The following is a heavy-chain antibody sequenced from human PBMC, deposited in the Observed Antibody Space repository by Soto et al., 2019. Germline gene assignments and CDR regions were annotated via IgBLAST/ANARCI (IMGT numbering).Heavy chain of an antibody. V-gene: IGHV4-59*01. Sequence: LSLTCTVSGDSISSYFWTWIRQPPGKALEWIGYMFHSGRTNYNPSLTSRVTMSADTSNNQFSLTLTSVTAADTAVYYCAKAVKYYDSTGYDAFAVWGQGIMVTVSS. CDR3: AKAVKYYDSTGYDAFAV. CDR2: MFHSGRT. CDR1: GDSISSYF. J-gene: IGHJ3*01. D-gene: IGHD3-22*01.